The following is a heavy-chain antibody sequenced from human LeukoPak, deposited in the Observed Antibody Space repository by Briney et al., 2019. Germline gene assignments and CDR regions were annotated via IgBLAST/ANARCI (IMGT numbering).Heavy chain of an antibody. Sequence: PSETLSLTCTVSGGSITESHWSWIRQPPGKGLEWIGYIYYSGSTNYNPSLKSRVTISVDTSKNQVSLRLSSVTAADTAVYYCARGSSGWPGSYFDYWGQGTLVTVSS. CDR3: ARGSSGWPGSYFDY. CDR1: GGSITESH. J-gene: IGHJ4*02. CDR2: IYYSGST. V-gene: IGHV4-59*01. D-gene: IGHD6-19*01.